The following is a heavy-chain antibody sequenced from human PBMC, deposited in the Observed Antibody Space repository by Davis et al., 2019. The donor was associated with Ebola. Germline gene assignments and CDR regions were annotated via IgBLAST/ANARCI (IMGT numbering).Heavy chain of an antibody. V-gene: IGHV3-30*18. CDR1: GFTFSSYG. CDR3: AKDRGSYYNYYYYGMDV. CDR2: ISYDGSNK. J-gene: IGHJ6*02. D-gene: IGHD1-26*01. Sequence: PGGSLRLSCAASGFTFSSYGMHWVRQAPGKGLEWVAVISYDGSNKYYADSVKGRFTISRVNSKNTLYLQMNSLRAEDTAVYYCAKDRGSYYNYYYYGMDVWGQGTTVTVSS.